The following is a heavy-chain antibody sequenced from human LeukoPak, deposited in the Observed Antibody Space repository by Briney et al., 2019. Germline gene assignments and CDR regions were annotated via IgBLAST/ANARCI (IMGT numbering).Heavy chain of an antibody. V-gene: IGHV3-33*01. CDR1: GFTFSSYG. J-gene: IGHJ4*02. Sequence: SGGSLRLSCAASGFTFSSYGMHWVRQAPGKGLEWVAVIWYDGSNKYYADSVKGRFTISRDNSKNTLYLQMNSLRAEDTAVYYCARDPGEYDFWSGYREYYFDYWGQGTLVTVSS. CDR3: ARDPGEYDFWSGYREYYFDY. CDR2: IWYDGSNK. D-gene: IGHD3-3*01.